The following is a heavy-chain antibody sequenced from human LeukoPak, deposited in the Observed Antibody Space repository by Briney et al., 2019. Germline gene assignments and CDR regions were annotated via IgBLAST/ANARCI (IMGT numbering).Heavy chain of an antibody. CDR3: ARAHYSGSGTYYNRAFDY. CDR2: IYYRGTI. Sequence: SETLSLTCTVSGGSISSYYWSWIRQPPGKGLEWIGYIYYRGTINYNPSLKSRVTVSIDTSKNQLSLKLSSVTAADTAVYYCARAHYSGSGTYYNRAFDYWGQGTLVTVSS. J-gene: IGHJ4*02. CDR1: GGSISSYY. D-gene: IGHD3-10*01. V-gene: IGHV4-59*01.